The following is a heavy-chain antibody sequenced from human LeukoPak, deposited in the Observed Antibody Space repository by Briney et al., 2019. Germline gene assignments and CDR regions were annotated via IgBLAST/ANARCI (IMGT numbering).Heavy chain of an antibody. J-gene: IGHJ4*02. Sequence: SETLSLTCTVSGGSISSYYWSWIRQPPGKGLEWIGYIYYSGSTNYNPSLKSRVTISVDTSKNQFSPKLSSVTAADTAVYYCARLTIDYYDSSGPTDYWGQGTLVTVSS. CDR3: ARLTIDYYDSSGPTDY. V-gene: IGHV4-59*08. CDR2: IYYSGST. D-gene: IGHD3-22*01. CDR1: GGSISSYY.